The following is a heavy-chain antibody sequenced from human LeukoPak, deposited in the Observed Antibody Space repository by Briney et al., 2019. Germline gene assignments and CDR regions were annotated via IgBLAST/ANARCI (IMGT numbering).Heavy chain of an antibody. CDR3: ARDGRRRRFGDYMDV. V-gene: IGHV3-48*04. CDR2: ISSSGSTI. CDR1: GFTFSSYG. J-gene: IGHJ6*03. Sequence: GGSLRLSCAASGFTFSSYGMHWVRQAPGKGLEWVSYISSSGSTIYYADSVKGRFTISRDNAKNSLYLQMNSLRAEDTAVYYCARDGRRRRFGDYMDVWGKGTTVTISS. D-gene: IGHD3-10*01.